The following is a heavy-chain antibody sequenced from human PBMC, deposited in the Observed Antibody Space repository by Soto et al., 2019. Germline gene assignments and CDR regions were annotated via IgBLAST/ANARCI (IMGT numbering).Heavy chain of an antibody. V-gene: IGHV4-39*01. CDR1: GGSISSSSYY. Sequence: SETLSLTCTVSGGSISSSSYYWGWIRQPPGKGLEWIGSIYYSGGTYYNPSLKSRVTISVDTSKNQFSLKLSSVTAADTAVYYCARLILSSGYYPYYFDYWGQGTQVTVS. D-gene: IGHD3-22*01. CDR3: ARLILSSGYYPYYFDY. J-gene: IGHJ4*02. CDR2: IYYSGGT.